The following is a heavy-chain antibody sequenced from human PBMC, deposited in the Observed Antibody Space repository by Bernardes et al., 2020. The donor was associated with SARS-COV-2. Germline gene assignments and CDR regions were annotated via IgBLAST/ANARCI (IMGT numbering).Heavy chain of an antibody. CDR1: GFNFREYA. CDR2: ISGSGSAL. D-gene: IGHD5-12*01. J-gene: IGHJ6*04. V-gene: IGHV3-23*01. CDR3: GKGDGYFTAWHMPVTLEHFGVDA. Sequence: GGSLRLSCVASGFNFREYAMTWVRQAPGKGLEWVATISGSGSALSYADSVRGRFTISRDASQSAVFLHLDSLRVGDTGVYYCGKGDGYFTAWHMPVTLEHFGVDAWGKGTAVTVSS.